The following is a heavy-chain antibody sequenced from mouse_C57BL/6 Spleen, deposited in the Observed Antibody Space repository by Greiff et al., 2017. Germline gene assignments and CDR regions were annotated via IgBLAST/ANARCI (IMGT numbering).Heavy chain of an antibody. CDR3: ARGDYGSSPAWFAY. Sequence: EVQLQESGGGLVKPGGSLKLSCAASGFTFSDYGMHWVRQAPEKGLEWVAYISSGSSTIYYADTVKGRFTISRDNAKNTLFLQMTSLRSEDTAMYYCARGDYGSSPAWFAYWGQGTLVTVSA. J-gene: IGHJ3*01. CDR2: ISSGSSTI. D-gene: IGHD1-1*01. V-gene: IGHV5-17*01. CDR1: GFTFSDYG.